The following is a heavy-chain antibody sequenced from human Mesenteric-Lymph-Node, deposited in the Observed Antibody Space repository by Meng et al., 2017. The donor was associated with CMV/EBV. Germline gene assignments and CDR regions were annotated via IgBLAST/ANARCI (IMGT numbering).Heavy chain of an antibody. Sequence: ASVKVSCKASGYTFTSFDLNWVRQAAGQGLEWMGRINPRSGRTAFAQKLQGRVTMTRDTSTSTAYMELTSLRSEDTAVYYCARAASPADTVTNPVDYWGQGTLVTVSS. D-gene: IGHD4-17*01. CDR3: ARAASPADTVTNPVDY. J-gene: IGHJ4*02. CDR1: GYTFTSFD. V-gene: IGHV1-8*01. CDR2: INPRSGRT.